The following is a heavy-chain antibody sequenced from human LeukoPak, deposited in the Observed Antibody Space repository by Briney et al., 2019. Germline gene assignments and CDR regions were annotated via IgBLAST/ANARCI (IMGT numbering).Heavy chain of an antibody. J-gene: IGHJ4*02. Sequence: ASVKVSCKASGYTFSSNYMHWVRQAPGQGLEWMGAIHPSGGSTSYAQKFQGRVTMTKDASMSTAYMELSGLRSEDTAIYYRARMGMDAAMITNFFDYWGQGTLITVSS. V-gene: IGHV1-46*01. D-gene: IGHD5-18*01. CDR3: ARMGMDAAMITNFFDY. CDR2: IHPSGGST. CDR1: GYTFSSNY.